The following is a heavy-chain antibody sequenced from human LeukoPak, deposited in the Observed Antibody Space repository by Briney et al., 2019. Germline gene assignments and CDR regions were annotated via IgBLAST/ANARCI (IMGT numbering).Heavy chain of an antibody. V-gene: IGHV1-8*01. J-gene: IGHJ3*02. CDR2: MNPNSGNT. CDR1: GYTFTSYD. Sequence: GASVKVSCKASGYTFTSYDIKWVRQATGQGLEWMGLMNPNSGNTGYAQKFQGRVTMTRNTSISTAYMEMSSLRSEDTAVYYCARLYYDILAGYSVDAFDIWGQGTMVTVSS. CDR3: ARLYYDILAGYSVDAFDI. D-gene: IGHD3-9*01.